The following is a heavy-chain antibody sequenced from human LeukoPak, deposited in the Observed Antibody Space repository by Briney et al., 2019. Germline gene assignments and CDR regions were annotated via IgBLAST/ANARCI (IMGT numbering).Heavy chain of an antibody. CDR1: GFTFSSYA. CDR3: AKLTPDLREQQLISTGWFDP. D-gene: IGHD6-13*01. J-gene: IGHJ5*02. V-gene: IGHV3-23*01. CDR2: ISGSGGST. Sequence: GGSLRLSCAASGFTFSSYAMSWVRQAPGKGLEWVSAISGSGGSTYYADSVKGRFTISKDNSKNTLYLQMNSLRAEDTAVYYCAKLTPDLREQQLISTGWFDPWGQGTLVTVSS.